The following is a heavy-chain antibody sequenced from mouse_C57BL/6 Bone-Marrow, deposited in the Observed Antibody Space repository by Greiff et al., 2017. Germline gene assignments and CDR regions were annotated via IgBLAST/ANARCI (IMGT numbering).Heavy chain of an antibody. V-gene: IGHV1-72*01. D-gene: IGHD1-1*01. Sequence: QVQLQQPGAELVKPGASVKLSCKASGYTFTSYWMHWVKQRPGRGLEWIGRIDPNSGGTKYNEEFKSKATLTVDKPSSTAYMQLSSLTSEDSAVYYCARSRSFYYGSSYVGYAMDYWGQGTSVTVSS. CDR2: IDPNSGGT. CDR1: GYTFTSYW. J-gene: IGHJ4*01. CDR3: ARSRSFYYGSSYVGYAMDY.